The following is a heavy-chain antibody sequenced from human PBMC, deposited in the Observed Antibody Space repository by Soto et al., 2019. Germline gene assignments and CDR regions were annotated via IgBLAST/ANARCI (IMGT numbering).Heavy chain of an antibody. Sequence: GGSLRLSCAASGFTFSDYYMSWIRQAPGKGLQWVSYISSSGSTIYYADSVKGRFTISRDNAKNSLYLQMNSLRAEDTAVYYCASSRRQWLGEYDAFDIWGQGTMVTVSS. CDR1: GFTFSDYY. D-gene: IGHD6-19*01. J-gene: IGHJ3*02. CDR2: ISSSGSTI. CDR3: ASSRRQWLGEYDAFDI. V-gene: IGHV3-11*01.